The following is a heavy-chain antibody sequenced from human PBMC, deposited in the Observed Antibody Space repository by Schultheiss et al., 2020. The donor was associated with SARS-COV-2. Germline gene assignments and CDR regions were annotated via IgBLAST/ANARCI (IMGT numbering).Heavy chain of an antibody. J-gene: IGHJ3*02. D-gene: IGHD1-26*01. CDR2: IKSKTDGGTT. V-gene: IGHV3-15*01. Sequence: GGSLRLSCAASGFTFSNAWMSWVRQAPGKGLEWVGRIKSKTDGGTTDYAAPVKGRFTISKDNSKNTLYLQMNSLRAEDTAVYYCAKDRGSGSYSDAFDIWGQGTMVTVSS. CDR3: AKDRGSGSYSDAFDI. CDR1: GFTFSNAW.